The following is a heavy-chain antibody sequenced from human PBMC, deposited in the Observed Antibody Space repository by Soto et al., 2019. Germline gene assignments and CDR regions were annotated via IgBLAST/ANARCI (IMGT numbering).Heavy chain of an antibody. CDR2: ISGSGGSP. J-gene: IGHJ4*01. V-gene: IGHV3-23*01. CDR3: AKARCSGNSCYVPDY. CDR1: GFTFNSYT. D-gene: IGHD2-15*01. Sequence: EVQLLESGGGLVQPGGSLRLSCAASGFTFNSYTMAWVRQAPGKGLEWVSSISGSGGSPSHADSVQGRFTISRDNSRNTLSLQMNSLRAEDTATYYCAKARCSGNSCYVPDYWGHGSLVTVSS.